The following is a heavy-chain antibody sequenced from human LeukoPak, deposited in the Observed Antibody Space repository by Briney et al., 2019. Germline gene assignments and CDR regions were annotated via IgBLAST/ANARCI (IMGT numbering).Heavy chain of an antibody. J-gene: IGHJ4*02. CDR1: GYTFIGYY. D-gene: IGHD6-19*01. V-gene: IGHV1-2*02. CDR2: INPNSGGT. Sequence: ASVKVSCKASGYTFIGYYMHWVRQAPGQGLEWMGWINPNSGGTNYAQKFQGRVTMTRDTSISTAYMELSRLRSDDTAVYYCARVHSSGWYFFDYWGQGTLVTVSS. CDR3: ARVHSSGWYFFDY.